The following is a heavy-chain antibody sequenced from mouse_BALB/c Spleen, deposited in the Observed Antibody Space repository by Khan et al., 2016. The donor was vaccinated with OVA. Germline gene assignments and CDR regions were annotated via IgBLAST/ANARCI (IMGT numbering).Heavy chain of an antibody. J-gene: IGHJ3*01. V-gene: IGHV1-5*01. CDR1: GYSFTSYL. CDR3: TRGGYSSFAY. D-gene: IGHD1-3*01. CDR2: IFPGNSDT. Sequence: VQLQQSGTVLARPGASVKMSCKASGYSFTSYLIHWVKQRPGQGLEWMGDIFPGNSDTSYNQKFKDKAKLTAGTSASTAYMELSNLTNEDSEVYYCTRGGYSSFAYWGQGTLVTVSA.